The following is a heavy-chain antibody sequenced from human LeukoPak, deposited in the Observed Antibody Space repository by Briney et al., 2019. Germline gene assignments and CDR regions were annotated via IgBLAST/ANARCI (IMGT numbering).Heavy chain of an antibody. D-gene: IGHD4-17*01. CDR2: IYYSGST. V-gene: IGHV4-39*07. Sequence: SETLSLTCTVSGGSISSSSYYGGWIRQPPGKGLEWIGSIYYSGSTYYNPSLKSRVTISVDTSKNQFSLKLSSVTAADTAVYYCARVEGTTVTTGWFDPWGQGTLVTVSS. CDR3: ARVEGTTVTTGWFDP. J-gene: IGHJ5*02. CDR1: GGSISSSSYY.